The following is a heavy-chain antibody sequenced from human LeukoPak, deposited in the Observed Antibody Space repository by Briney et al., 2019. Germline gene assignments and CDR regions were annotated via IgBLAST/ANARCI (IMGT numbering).Heavy chain of an antibody. CDR2: TYYRSKWYN. D-gene: IGHD6-13*01. CDR1: GDSVSSNSAA. CDR3: ARGPRIAAAGNSGFTP. V-gene: IGHV6-1*01. Sequence: SQTLSLTCAISGDSVSSNSAAWNWIRQSPSRGLEWLGRTYYRSKWYNDYAVSVKSRITINPDTSKNQFSLQLNSVTPEGTAVYYCARGPRIAAAGNSGFTPWGQGTLVTVSS. J-gene: IGHJ5*02.